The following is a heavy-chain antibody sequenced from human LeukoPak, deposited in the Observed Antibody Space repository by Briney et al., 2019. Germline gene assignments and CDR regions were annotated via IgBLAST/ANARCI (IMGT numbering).Heavy chain of an antibody. CDR3: AGGDDYGGNSIFY. Sequence: ASVKVSCKASRYTVTGYYMHWVRQAPGQGLEWMGWINPNSGGTNYAQKFQGRVTMTRDTSITTAYLELSSLRSDDTAVYYCAGGDDYGGNSIFYWGQGTLVPVSS. V-gene: IGHV1-2*02. CDR1: RYTVTGYY. CDR2: INPNSGGT. D-gene: IGHD4-23*01. J-gene: IGHJ4*02.